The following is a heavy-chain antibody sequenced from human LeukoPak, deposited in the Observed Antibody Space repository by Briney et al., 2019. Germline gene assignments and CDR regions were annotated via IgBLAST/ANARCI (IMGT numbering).Heavy chain of an antibody. CDR1: GYTFTGYY. J-gene: IGHJ4*02. V-gene: IGHV1-2*02. Sequence: ASVKVSCKASGYTFTGYYMHWVRQAPGQGLEWMGWINPNSGGTNYAQKFQGRVTMTRDTSISTAYMELSRLRSDDTAVYYCARDRCTNGVCYDYWGQGTLVTVSS. CDR2: INPNSGGT. CDR3: ARDRCTNGVCYDY. D-gene: IGHD2-8*01.